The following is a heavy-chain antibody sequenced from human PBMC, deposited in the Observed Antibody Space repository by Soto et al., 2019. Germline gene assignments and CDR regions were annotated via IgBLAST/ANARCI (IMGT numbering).Heavy chain of an antibody. Sequence: QVQLVQSGAEVKKPGASLKVSCKASGYTFSNFGVSWVRQAPGQGLEWIGWINPDNGDTNYGQKFQGRATMTTDTFTNPAYMEVRGLRSDATAVYYCATGVRVSADLDYYMDVWGEGTTVTVSS. CDR2: INPDNGDT. V-gene: IGHV1-18*01. CDR3: ATGVRVSADLDYYMDV. CDR1: GYTFSNFG. J-gene: IGHJ6*03. D-gene: IGHD3-10*02.